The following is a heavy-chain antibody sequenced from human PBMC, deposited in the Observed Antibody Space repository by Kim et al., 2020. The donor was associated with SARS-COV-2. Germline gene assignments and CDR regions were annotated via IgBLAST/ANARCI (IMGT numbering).Heavy chain of an antibody. CDR3: ASSYYYGSGSYGGLDY. V-gene: IGHV3-53*01. J-gene: IGHJ4*02. D-gene: IGHD3-10*01. Sequence: SVKGRLTISRDNSKNTLYLQMNSLRAEDTAVYYCASSYYYGSGSYGGLDYWGQGTLVTVSS.